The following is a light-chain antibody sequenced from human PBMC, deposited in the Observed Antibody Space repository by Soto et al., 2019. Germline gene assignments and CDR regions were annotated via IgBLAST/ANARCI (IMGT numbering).Light chain of an antibody. J-gene: IGKJ1*01. CDR1: QGIRND. CDR2: AAS. Sequence: AIQMTQSPSSLSASLADRVTITFRASQGIRNDLDWFQQKPGKAPNLLIYAASNLQSGVPARFSGSGSGTDSTLTISNLQPEVFVTYYCQQYNSYATFGQGTKVDIK. CDR3: QQYNSYAT. V-gene: IGKV1-6*01.